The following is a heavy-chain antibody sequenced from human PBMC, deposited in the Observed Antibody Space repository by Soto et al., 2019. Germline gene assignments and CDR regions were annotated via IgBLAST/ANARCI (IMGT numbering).Heavy chain of an antibody. V-gene: IGHV3-23*01. CDR3: AKDRSENFWVYYYAMDV. D-gene: IGHD6-19*01. J-gene: IGHJ6*02. CDR2: IGGSSSGT. CDR1: GFNFGAYA. Sequence: GGSLRLSCEASGFNFGAYAMSWVRQAPGKGLEWVSGIGGSSSGTYYTDSVKGRCTITGNNSKNTVYLQMNSLRGEDTAVYYCAKDRSENFWVYYYAMDVWGQGTAVTVSS.